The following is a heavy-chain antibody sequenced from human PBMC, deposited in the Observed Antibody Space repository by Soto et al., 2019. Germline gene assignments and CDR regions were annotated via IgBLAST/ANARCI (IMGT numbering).Heavy chain of an antibody. CDR1: GGTFSSYA. J-gene: IGHJ6*02. V-gene: IGHV1-69*01. CDR3: ARSSEYSSSDTYYYYGMDV. CDR2: IIPIFGTA. Sequence: QVQLVQSGAEVKKPGSSVKVSCKASGGTFSSYAISWVRQAPGQGLEWMGGIIPIFGTANYAQKFQGRVTITADESTSTAYMELSSLRSEDTAVYYCARSSEYSSSDTYYYYGMDVWGQGTTVTVSS. D-gene: IGHD6-6*01.